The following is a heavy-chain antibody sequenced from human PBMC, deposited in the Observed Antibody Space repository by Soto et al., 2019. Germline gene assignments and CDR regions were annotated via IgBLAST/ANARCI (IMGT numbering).Heavy chain of an antibody. V-gene: IGHV3-48*02. J-gene: IGHJ6*02. CDR2: ISSSSNTI. Sequence: EVQLVESGGGLVQPGGSLRLSCAASGFTFSTYSMNWVRQGPGKGLEWVSYISSSSNTIYYADSLKGRFSISRDNAKSSLYLQMNSLRDEDTAVYYCARMDSNSFRFANYYYGMAVWGQGTTVTVSS. CDR3: ARMDSNSFRFANYYYGMAV. D-gene: IGHD6-6*01. CDR1: GFTFSTYS.